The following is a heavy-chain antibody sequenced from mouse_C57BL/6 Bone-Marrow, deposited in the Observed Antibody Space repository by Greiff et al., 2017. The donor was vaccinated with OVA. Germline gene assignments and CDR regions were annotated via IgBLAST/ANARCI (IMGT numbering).Heavy chain of an antibody. J-gene: IGHJ2*01. D-gene: IGHD2-4*01. Sequence: EVKLVESEGGLVQPGSSMKLSCTASGFTFSDYYMAWVRQVPEKGLEWVANINYDGSSTYYLDSLKSRFIISRDNAKNILYLQMSSLKSEDTATYYCARASIYYDYLDYWGQGTTLTVSS. CDR3: ARASIYYDYLDY. V-gene: IGHV5-16*01. CDR2: INYDGSST. CDR1: GFTFSDYY.